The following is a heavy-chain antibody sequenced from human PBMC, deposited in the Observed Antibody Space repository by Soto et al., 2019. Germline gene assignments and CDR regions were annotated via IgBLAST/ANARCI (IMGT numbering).Heavy chain of an antibody. V-gene: IGHV5-10-1*01. Sequence: PRESLKISCKGSGYSFTSYWISWVRQMPGKGLEWMGRIDPSDSYTNYSPSFQGHVTISADKSISTAYLQWSSLKASDTAMYYCARHQAVTTQDYYYYGMDVWGQGTTVTVSS. CDR3: ARHQAVTTQDYYYYGMDV. CDR2: IDPSDSYT. D-gene: IGHD4-17*01. CDR1: GYSFTSYW. J-gene: IGHJ6*02.